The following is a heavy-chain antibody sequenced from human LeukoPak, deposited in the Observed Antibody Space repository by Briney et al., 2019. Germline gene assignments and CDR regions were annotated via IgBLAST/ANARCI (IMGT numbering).Heavy chain of an antibody. CDR2: ISYDGSNK. V-gene: IGHV3-30-3*01. CDR3: AREPPKLIAAAKNPGYFQH. D-gene: IGHD6-13*01. J-gene: IGHJ1*01. CDR1: GFTISSYA. Sequence: GRSLRLSCAASGFTISSYAMHWVRQAPGKGLEWVAVISYDGSNKYYADSVKGRFTISRDNSKNTLYLQMNSLRAEDTAVYYCAREPPKLIAAAKNPGYFQHWGQGTLVTVSS.